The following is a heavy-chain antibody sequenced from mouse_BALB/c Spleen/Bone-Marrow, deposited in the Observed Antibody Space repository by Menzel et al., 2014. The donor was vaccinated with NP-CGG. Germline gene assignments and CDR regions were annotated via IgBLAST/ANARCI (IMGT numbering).Heavy chain of an antibody. CDR2: ITSSGHT. D-gene: IGHD3-1*01. CDR1: GYSITSAYA. Sequence: EVKLVESGPGLMKPSQSLSLTCTVTGYSITSAYAWNWIRQFPGDKLEWMGYITSSGHTSYNPSLKSRISIARDTSKNQFFLQLNSVTTGDTATYYCARSGNFFDYWGQGTTLTVSS. CDR3: ARSGNFFDY. V-gene: IGHV3-2*02. J-gene: IGHJ2*01.